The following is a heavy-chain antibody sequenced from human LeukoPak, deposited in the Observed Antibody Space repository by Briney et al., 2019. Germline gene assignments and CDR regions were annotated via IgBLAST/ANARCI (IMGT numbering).Heavy chain of an antibody. Sequence: GGSLRLSCAASGFTLSRFWMSWVRQAPGKGLEWVAIIKQDASEEYYVDSVEGRFTISRDNAKNSLYLQMNSLRAEDTAVYFCATAGPTPSVIDFVDLWGRGTLVAVSS. CDR3: ATAGPTPSVIDFVDL. CDR1: GFTLSRFW. V-gene: IGHV3-7*01. D-gene: IGHD5/OR15-5a*01. CDR2: IKQDASEE. J-gene: IGHJ4*02.